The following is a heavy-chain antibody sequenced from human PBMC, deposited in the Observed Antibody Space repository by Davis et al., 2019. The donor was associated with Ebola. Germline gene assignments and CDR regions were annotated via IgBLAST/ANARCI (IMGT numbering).Heavy chain of an antibody. Sequence: ASVKVSCKASGYTFTSYGISWVRQAPGQGLEWLGWISAYHGNTNYAQKLQGRVTMTTDTSTSTAYMELRSLRSDDTAVYYCARDMGMVQEANWFDPWGQGTLVTVSS. CDR2: ISAYHGNT. V-gene: IGHV1-18*01. CDR1: GYTFTSYG. CDR3: ARDMGMVQEANWFDP. D-gene: IGHD3-10*01. J-gene: IGHJ5*02.